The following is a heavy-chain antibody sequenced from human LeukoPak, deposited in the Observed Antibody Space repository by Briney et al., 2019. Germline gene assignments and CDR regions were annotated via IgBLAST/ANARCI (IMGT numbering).Heavy chain of an antibody. V-gene: IGHV3-48*03. CDR1: GFTFSSYE. J-gene: IGHJ4*02. D-gene: IGHD3-10*01. CDR3: ARGITARPPYYFDY. CDR2: ISSSGSTI. Sequence: GGSLRLSCAASGFTFSSYEMNWVRQTPGKGLEWVSYISSSGSTIYYADSVKGRFTISRDNAKNSVYLQMNSLRAEDTAVYYCARGITARPPYYFDYWGQGTLVTVSS.